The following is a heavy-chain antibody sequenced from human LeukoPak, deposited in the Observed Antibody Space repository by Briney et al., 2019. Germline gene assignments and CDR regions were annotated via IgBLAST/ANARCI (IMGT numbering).Heavy chain of an antibody. CDR3: ARAEGCSGGSCYGSLEMDV. V-gene: IGHV1-69*13. D-gene: IGHD2-15*01. CDR2: IIPIFGTA. CDR1: GGTFSSYA. Sequence: ASVKVSCKASGGTFSSYAIRWVRQAPGQGLEWMGGIIPIFGTANYAQKFQGRVTITADESTSTAYMELSSLRSEDTAVYYCARAEGCSGGSCYGSLEMDVWGQGTTVTVSS. J-gene: IGHJ6*02.